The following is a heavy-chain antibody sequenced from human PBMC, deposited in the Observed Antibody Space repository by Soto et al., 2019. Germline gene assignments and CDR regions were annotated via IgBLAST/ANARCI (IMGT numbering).Heavy chain of an antibody. J-gene: IGHJ5*02. D-gene: IGHD5-18*01. V-gene: IGHV1-18*01. Sequence: VQLVQSGAEVKKPGASVKVSCKASGYTFTNYVISWLRQAPGQGLEWMGWISPYNGNTNYAQNLQGRVTMTTDTSTATADMELRSLRSDDTAVYYCARDSTEMVKWFDPWGQGTLVAVSS. CDR1: GYTFTNYV. CDR3: ARDSTEMVKWFDP. CDR2: ISPYNGNT.